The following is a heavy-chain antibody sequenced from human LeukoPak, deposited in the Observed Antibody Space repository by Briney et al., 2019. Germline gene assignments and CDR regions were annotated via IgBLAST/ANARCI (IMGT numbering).Heavy chain of an antibody. J-gene: IGHJ5*02. CDR2: INHSGST. D-gene: IGHD2-2*01. V-gene: IGHV4-34*01. CDR3: ARGGGSCSSTSCYNWFDP. Sequence: SETLSLTCAVYGGPFSGYYWSWIRQPPGKGLEWIGEINHSGSTNYNPSLKSRVTISVDTSKNQFSLKLSSVTAADTAVYYCARGGGSCSSTSCYNWFDPWGQGTLVTVSS. CDR1: GGPFSGYY.